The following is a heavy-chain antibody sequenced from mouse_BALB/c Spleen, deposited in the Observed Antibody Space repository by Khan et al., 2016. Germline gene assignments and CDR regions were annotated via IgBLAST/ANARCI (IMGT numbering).Heavy chain of an antibody. CDR1: GYTFTNYW. V-gene: IGHV1-63*02. CDR2: IYPGGGYT. J-gene: IGHJ1*01. D-gene: IGHD1-1*01. CDR3: ARFYYGSSYWYFDV. Sequence: VQLQESGAELVRPGTSVKISCKASGYTFTNYWLGWVKQRPGHGLEWIGDIYPGGGYTNYNEKFKGKATLTADTSSSTAYMQLNSLTSEDSAVYSCARFYYGSSYWYFDVWGAGTTVTVSS.